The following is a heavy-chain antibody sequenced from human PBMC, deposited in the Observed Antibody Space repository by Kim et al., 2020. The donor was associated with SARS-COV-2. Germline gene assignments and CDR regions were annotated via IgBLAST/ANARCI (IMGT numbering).Heavy chain of an antibody. CDR2: INWNGGGT. J-gene: IGHJ4*02. V-gene: IGHV3-20*01. CDR3: ARVVAARPGTIRPYYFDY. D-gene: IGHD6-6*01. Sequence: GGSLRLSCAASGFTFDDYGMSWVRQAPGKGLEWVSGINWNGGGTGYADSVKGRFTISRDNAKNSLYLQMNSLRAEDTALYHCARVVAARPGTIRPYYFDYWGQGTLVTVSS. CDR1: GFTFDDYG.